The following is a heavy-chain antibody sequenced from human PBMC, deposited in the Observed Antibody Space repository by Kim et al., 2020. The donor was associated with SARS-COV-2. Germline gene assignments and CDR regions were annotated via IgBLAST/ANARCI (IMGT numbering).Heavy chain of an antibody. CDR2: IYPGDSDT. J-gene: IGHJ5*02. CDR1: GYSFTSYW. D-gene: IGHD6-13*01. V-gene: IGHV5-51*01. CDR3: ARRIFADPTFFPTYYSSSLNWFDP. Sequence: GESLKISCKGSGYSFTSYWIGWVRQMPGKGLEWMGIIYPGDSDTRYSPSFQGQVTISADKSISTAYLQWSSLKASDTAMYYCARRIFADPTFFPTYYSSSLNWFDPWGQGTLVTVSS.